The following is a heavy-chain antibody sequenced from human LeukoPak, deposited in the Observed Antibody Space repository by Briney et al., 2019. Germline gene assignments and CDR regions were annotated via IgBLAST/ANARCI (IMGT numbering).Heavy chain of an antibody. CDR1: GGSTSNYY. J-gene: IGHJ6*03. V-gene: IGHV4-59*08. CDR2: IFYSGST. Sequence: SETLSLTCTVSGGSTSNYYWSWIRQPPGKGLEWIGYIFYSGSTNYNPSPKSRVTISIDTSKNQFSLNLSSVTAADTAVYYCARGPTRYYMDVWGKGTTVTVSS. CDR3: ARGPTRYYMDV.